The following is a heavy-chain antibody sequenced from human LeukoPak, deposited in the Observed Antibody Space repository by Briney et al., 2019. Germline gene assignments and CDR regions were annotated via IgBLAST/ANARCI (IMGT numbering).Heavy chain of an antibody. J-gene: IGHJ4*02. V-gene: IGHV3-30*03. D-gene: IGHD6-19*01. CDR1: GFTFSNYG. CDR2: ISYDGSNK. CDR3: ARDFSGRYCIDY. Sequence: GRSLRLSCAASGFTFSNYGMHWVRQAPGKGLEWVAVISYDGSNKYYAESVKGRFTISRDNPKNTLYLQMNSLRGEDTAVYYCARDFSGRYCIDYWGQGTLDTVSS.